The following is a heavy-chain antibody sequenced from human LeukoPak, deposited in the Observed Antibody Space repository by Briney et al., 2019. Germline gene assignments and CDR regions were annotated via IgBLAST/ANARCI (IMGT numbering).Heavy chain of an antibody. D-gene: IGHD3-22*01. Sequence: GGSLRLSCAASGFTFSSYAMSWVRQAPGKGLEWVSAISGSGGSTYYADSAKGRFTISRDNSKNTLYLQMNSLRAEDTAVYYCAKGVYYDSSGSDYWGQGTLVTVSS. CDR1: GFTFSSYA. CDR3: AKGVYYDSSGSDY. CDR2: ISGSGGST. V-gene: IGHV3-23*01. J-gene: IGHJ4*02.